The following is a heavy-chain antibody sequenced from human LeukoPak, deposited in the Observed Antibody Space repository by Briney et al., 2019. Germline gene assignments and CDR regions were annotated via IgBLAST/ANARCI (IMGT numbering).Heavy chain of an antibody. J-gene: IGHJ6*03. Sequence: QSGGSLRLSCAASGFTFSSYGMHWVRQAPGKGLEWVAVIWYDGSNKYYADSVKGRFTISRDNSKNTLYLQMNSLRAEDTAVYYCAKNGVAAAGANYYYYYYMDVWGKGTTVTVSS. D-gene: IGHD6-13*01. V-gene: IGHV3-33*06. CDR2: IWYDGSNK. CDR1: GFTFSSYG. CDR3: AKNGVAAAGANYYYYYYMDV.